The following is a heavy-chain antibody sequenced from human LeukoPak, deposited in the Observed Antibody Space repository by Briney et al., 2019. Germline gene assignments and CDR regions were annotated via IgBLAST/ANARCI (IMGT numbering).Heavy chain of an antibody. D-gene: IGHD6-13*01. CDR3: ARRIAAAGTGDDAFDI. CDR1: GFTFSSYW. V-gene: IGHV3-7*01. J-gene: IGHJ3*02. Sequence: PGGSLRLSCAASGFTFSSYWMSWVRQAPGKGLEWVANIKQDGSEKYYVDSVKGRFTISRDNAKNSLYLQMNSLRAEDTAVYYCARRIAAAGTGDDAFDIWGQGTMVTVSS. CDR2: IKQDGSEK.